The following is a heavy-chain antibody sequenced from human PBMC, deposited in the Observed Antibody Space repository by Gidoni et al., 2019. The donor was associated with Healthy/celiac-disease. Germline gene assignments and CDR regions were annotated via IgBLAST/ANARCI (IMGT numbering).Heavy chain of an antibody. CDR3: ARDMSSSWSHWYFDL. D-gene: IGHD6-13*01. Sequence: EVQLVESGVGLVQPGGSLRLSCAASVFTFSRYWMHWVRQAPGKGLVWVSRINSDGSSTSYADSVKGRFTISRDNAKNTLYLQMNSLRAEDTAVYYCARDMSSSWSHWYFDLWGRGTLVTVSS. CDR2: INSDGSST. CDR1: VFTFSRYW. V-gene: IGHV3-74*01. J-gene: IGHJ2*01.